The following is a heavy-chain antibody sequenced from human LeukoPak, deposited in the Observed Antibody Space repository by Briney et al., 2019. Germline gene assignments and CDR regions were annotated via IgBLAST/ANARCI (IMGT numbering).Heavy chain of an antibody. J-gene: IGHJ4*02. D-gene: IGHD6-19*01. CDR1: GDSISSSNW. CDR2: IYHSGST. Sequence: PSGTLSLTCAVSGDSISSSNWWTWVRQPPGKGLEWIGEIYHSGSTNYNPSLKSRLTMSLDKSKDQFSLKLTSVTAADTAVYYCARLGHIAVAAPYYFDYWGQGTLVTVSS. V-gene: IGHV4-4*02. CDR3: ARLGHIAVAAPYYFDY.